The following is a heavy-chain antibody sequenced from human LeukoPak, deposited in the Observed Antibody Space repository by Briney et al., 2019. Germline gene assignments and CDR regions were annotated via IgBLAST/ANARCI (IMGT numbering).Heavy chain of an antibody. Sequence: GGSLRLSCEASGFTFSGSDIHWVRQASGKGLEWVGRITTKASNYATAYGASVKGRFTISRDDSENTAYLQMNSLKTEDTAVYYCTTYRSGHYWGQGTLVTVSS. D-gene: IGHD6-19*01. J-gene: IGHJ4*02. CDR2: ITTKASNYAT. CDR1: GFTFSGSD. CDR3: TTYRSGHY. V-gene: IGHV3-73*01.